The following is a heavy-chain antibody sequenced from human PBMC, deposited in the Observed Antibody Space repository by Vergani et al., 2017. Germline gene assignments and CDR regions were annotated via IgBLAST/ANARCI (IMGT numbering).Heavy chain of an antibody. J-gene: IGHJ4*02. CDR3: AKCLGGIAVAGTDYFDY. CDR1: GFTFSSYA. CDR2: ISGSGGST. V-gene: IGHV3-23*01. Sequence: EVQLLESGGSLKQPGGSVRLSCAASGFTFSSYAMSWVRQAPGKGLEWVSAISGSGGSTYYADSVKGRFTISRDNSKNTLYLQMNSLRAEDTAVYYCAKCLGGIAVAGTDYFDYWGQGTLVTVSS. D-gene: IGHD6-19*01.